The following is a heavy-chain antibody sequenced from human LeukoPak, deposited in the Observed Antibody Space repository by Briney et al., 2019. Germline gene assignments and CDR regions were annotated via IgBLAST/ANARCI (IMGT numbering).Heavy chain of an antibody. V-gene: IGHV3-74*01. CDR3: GSLTVVARDH. CDR2: INSDGSAT. Sequence: GGSLRLSCAASGFSFSTHWMHWVRQAPGKGLVYVAQINSDGSATAYADSVKGRFTISRDSAKNTLYLEMSSLRAEGTAVYYCGSLTVVARDHWGQGTLVTVSS. J-gene: IGHJ4*02. D-gene: IGHD3-22*01. CDR1: GFSFSTHW.